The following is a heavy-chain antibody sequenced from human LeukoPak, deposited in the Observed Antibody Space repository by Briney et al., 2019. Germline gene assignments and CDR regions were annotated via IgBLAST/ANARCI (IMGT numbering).Heavy chain of an antibody. Sequence: GASVKVSCKASGYTFTGYYMHWVRQAPGQGLEWMGWINPNSGGTNYAQKFQGWVTMTRDTSISTAYMELSRLRSDDTAVYYCARAGRTMVRGVISHWFDPWGQGTLDTVSS. V-gene: IGHV1-2*04. D-gene: IGHD3-10*01. CDR2: INPNSGGT. CDR1: GYTFTGYY. CDR3: ARAGRTMVRGVISHWFDP. J-gene: IGHJ5*02.